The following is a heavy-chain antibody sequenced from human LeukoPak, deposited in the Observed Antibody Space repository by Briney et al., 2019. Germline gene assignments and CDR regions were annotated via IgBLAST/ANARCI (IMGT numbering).Heavy chain of an antibody. V-gene: IGHV4-4*02. J-gene: IGHJ4*02. CDR2: VHLDWRT. CDR3: AREGGFFRPLDY. D-gene: IGHD3-3*01. Sequence: SETLSLTCGVSGGSVTSTNWWTWVRQPPGKGLEWIGEVHLDWRTNYNPSLESRLTISVDLSENHISRKLTSVTAADTAVYYWAREGGFFRPLDYSGQGTLVTVSS. CDR1: GGSVTSTNW.